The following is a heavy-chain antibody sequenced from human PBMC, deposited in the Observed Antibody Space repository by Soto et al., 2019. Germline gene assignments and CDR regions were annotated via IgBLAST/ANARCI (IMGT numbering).Heavy chain of an antibody. CDR3: AVLDRLRFLEWYFDY. CDR2: IYYSGST. J-gene: IGHJ4*02. CDR1: GGSISSSSYY. Sequence: QLQLQESGPGLVKPSETLSLTCTVSGGSISSSSYYWGWIRQPPGKGLEWIGGIYYSGSTYYNPSLKSRVTISVDTSKNQFSLKLSSVTAADTAVYYCAVLDRLRFLEWYFDYWGQGTLVTVSS. V-gene: IGHV4-39*01. D-gene: IGHD3-3*01.